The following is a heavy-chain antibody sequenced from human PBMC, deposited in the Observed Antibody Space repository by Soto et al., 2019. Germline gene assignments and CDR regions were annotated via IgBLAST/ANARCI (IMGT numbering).Heavy chain of an antibody. V-gene: IGHV1-24*01. CDR1: GYTLPELP. CDR3: AAQPTYFDFWNDYTPWFDP. CDR2: FDPEDGEP. Sequence: ASVKVSCKVSGYTLPELPIHWVRQAPGKGLEWMGGFDPEDGEPIYAQKFQGRVTMTQDTSTDTAYMEMSSLTSEDTAVYYCAAQPTYFDFWNDYTPWFDPWGQGTLVTVSS. D-gene: IGHD3-3*01. J-gene: IGHJ5*02.